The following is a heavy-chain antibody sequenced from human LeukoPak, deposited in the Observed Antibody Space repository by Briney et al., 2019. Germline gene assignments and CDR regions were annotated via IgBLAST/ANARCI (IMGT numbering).Heavy chain of an antibody. D-gene: IGHD6-13*01. V-gene: IGHV1-46*01. J-gene: IGHJ4*02. CDR2: INPSGGGT. CDR1: GYTFTNYY. CDR3: AMSGYSSSEFDY. Sequence: GASVKVSCKASGYTFTNYYMQWVRQAPGQGLEWMGIINPSGGGTSYAQNFQGRVTMTRDTSTSTVYMALSSLTSEDTAVYYCAMSGYSSSEFDYWGQGTLVTVSS.